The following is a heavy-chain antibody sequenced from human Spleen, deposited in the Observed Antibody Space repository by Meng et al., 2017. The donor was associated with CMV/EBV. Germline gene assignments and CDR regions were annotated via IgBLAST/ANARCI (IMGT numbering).Heavy chain of an antibody. Sequence: FIFSDYYITWIRQAPGKGLEWVSYISRRSSSIHYADSVKGRFTVSRDNAKNSLYLEINNLRAEDTAVYYCARGGENHGEYEDGWFHPWGQGTLVTVSS. J-gene: IGHJ5*02. D-gene: IGHD4-17*01. V-gene: IGHV3-11*01. CDR3: ARGGENHGEYEDGWFHP. CDR2: ISRRSSSI. CDR1: FIFSDYY.